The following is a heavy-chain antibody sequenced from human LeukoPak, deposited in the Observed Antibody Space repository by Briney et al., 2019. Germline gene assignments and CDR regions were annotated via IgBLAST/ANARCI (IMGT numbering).Heavy chain of an antibody. CDR2: IKTDGSST. CDR3: ARDLTAWLYYFDH. CDR1: GFNFRSYW. Sequence: GESLRLSCAASGFNFRSYWMHWVRLVPGKGLEWISRIKTDGSSTFYADSVKGRFTISRDNGKNTLYLQMSSLRVEDTAVYYCARDLTAWLYYFDHWGQGTLVTVSS. J-gene: IGHJ4*02. V-gene: IGHV3-74*01. D-gene: IGHD6-19*01.